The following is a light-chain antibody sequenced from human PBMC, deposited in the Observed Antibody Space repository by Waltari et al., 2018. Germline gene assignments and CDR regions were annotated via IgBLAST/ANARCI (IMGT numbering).Light chain of an antibody. CDR3: QSYNVAPYT. V-gene: IGKV1-27*01. J-gene: IGKJ2*01. CDR1: HAINTF. Sequence: DIQMTQSPPSLSASVGDRVTITCRASHAINTFVAWYQQKPGRVPELLIYGASTLQSGVPSRFSGGRSGTDFTLTISSLQPEDAATYYCQSYNVAPYTFGHGTKLEI. CDR2: GAS.